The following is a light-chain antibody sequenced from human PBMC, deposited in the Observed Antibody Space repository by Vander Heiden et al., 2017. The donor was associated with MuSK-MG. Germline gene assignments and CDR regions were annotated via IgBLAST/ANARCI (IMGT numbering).Light chain of an antibody. Sequence: QSVLTQPPSASGTPGQTVTISCSGSRSNIGSNYVYWYQQLPGAAPNLLIYRTNQRPSGVPARFSASRSGTSASLAISGLWSEDEADYYCSSWDDSLRGGVFGGGTKLTVL. V-gene: IGLV1-47*03. J-gene: IGLJ3*02. CDR2: RTN. CDR3: SSWDDSLRGGV. CDR1: RSNIGSNY.